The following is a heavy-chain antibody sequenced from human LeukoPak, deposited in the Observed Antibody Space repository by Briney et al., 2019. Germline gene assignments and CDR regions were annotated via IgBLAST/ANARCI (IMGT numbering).Heavy chain of an antibody. CDR2: MSGSGGST. J-gene: IGHJ5*02. CDR1: GFTFSSYA. Sequence: GGSLRLSCAASGFTFSSYAMSWVRQAPGKGLEWVSTMSGSGGSTYYADSVKGRFTISRDNSKNMLYLQMNSLRAEDTAVYYCAKTRLWGSGVNWFDPWGQGTLVTVSS. CDR3: AKTRLWGSGVNWFDP. V-gene: IGHV3-23*01. D-gene: IGHD5-18*01.